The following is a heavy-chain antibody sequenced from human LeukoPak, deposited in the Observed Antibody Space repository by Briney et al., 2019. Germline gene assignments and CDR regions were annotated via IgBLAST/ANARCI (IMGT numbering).Heavy chain of an antibody. D-gene: IGHD2-8*01. J-gene: IGHJ6*03. CDR3: AREKWCSNGVCPHYYMDV. V-gene: IGHV4-4*07. CDR1: GGSISTYY. CDR2: IYTSGST. Sequence: SETLSLTCTVSGGSISTYYWSWIRQPAGKGLEWIGRIYTSGSTNYNPSLKSRVTISVDKSKNQFSLKLSSATAADTAVYYCAREKWCSNGVCPHYYMDVWGKGTTVTVSS.